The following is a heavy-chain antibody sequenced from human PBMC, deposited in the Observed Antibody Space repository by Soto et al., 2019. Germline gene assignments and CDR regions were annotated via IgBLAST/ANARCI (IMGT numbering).Heavy chain of an antibody. J-gene: IGHJ5*02. CDR1: GGSIRSDGYY. CDR3: AGGSSKSWFDP. Sequence: SETLSLTCTVSGGSIRSDGYYWSWIRQHPGKGLEWIGYIYYSGRSYYNSSLKSRVSTRANTSNNKFCLKLTSVTAADRAVCYCAGGSSKSWFDPWGQGTLVTVSS. CDR2: IYYSGRS. V-gene: IGHV4-31*03. D-gene: IGHD6-6*01.